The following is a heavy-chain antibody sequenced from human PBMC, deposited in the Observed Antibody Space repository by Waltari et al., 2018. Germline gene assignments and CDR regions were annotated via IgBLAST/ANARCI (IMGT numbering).Heavy chain of an antibody. CDR3: ARARAAYDAFDI. Sequence: QVQLVQSGAEVKKPGSSVKVSCKASGSTSSSYAISCVRQAPGQGLEWMGGIIPIFGTANYAQKFQGRVTITTDESTSTAYMELSSLRSEDTAVYYCARARAAYDAFDIWGQGTMVTVSS. V-gene: IGHV1-69*05. J-gene: IGHJ3*02. CDR1: GSTSSSYA. CDR2: IIPIFGTA.